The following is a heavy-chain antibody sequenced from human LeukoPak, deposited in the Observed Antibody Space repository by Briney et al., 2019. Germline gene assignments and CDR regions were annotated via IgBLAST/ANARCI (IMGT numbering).Heavy chain of an antibody. CDR3: ARAPSTYDSSGYSYYMDV. J-gene: IGHJ6*03. CDR1: GGCISSSNW. CDR2: IYKHGSP. D-gene: IGHD3-22*01. Sequence: TLPVTYPVCGGCISSSNWWGWVRQPPGKGLEWIGEIYKHGSPNYNPFLKSRVTISVNKYKNQFSLKLSSVTAADTDVDYCARAPSTYDSSGYSYYMDVWGKGTTVTVSS. V-gene: IGHV4-4*02.